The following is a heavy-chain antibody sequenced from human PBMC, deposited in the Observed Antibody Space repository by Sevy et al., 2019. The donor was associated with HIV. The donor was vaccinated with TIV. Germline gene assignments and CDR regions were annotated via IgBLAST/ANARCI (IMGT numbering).Heavy chain of an antibody. CDR3: AISIAARRDAFDI. CDR1: GYSISSGYY. Sequence: SETLSLTCAVSGYSISSGYYWGWIRQPPGKGLEWIGSIYHSGSTYYNPSLKSRVTISVDTSKNQFSLKLSSVTAADTAVYYCAISIAARRDAFDIWGQGTMVTVSS. V-gene: IGHV4-38-2*01. J-gene: IGHJ3*02. CDR2: IYHSGST. D-gene: IGHD6-6*01.